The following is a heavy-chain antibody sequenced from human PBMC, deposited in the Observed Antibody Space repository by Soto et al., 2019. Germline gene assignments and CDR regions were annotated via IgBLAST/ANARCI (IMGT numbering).Heavy chain of an antibody. Sequence: SETLSLTCTVSGGSISSGGYYWSWIRHHPGKGLEWIGYIFYSGSTFYSPSLKSRVTISVDTARNQFSLILRSVTAADTAVYYCVGETYYYDGNGYTFTNWGQGTQVTVSS. J-gene: IGHJ4*02. CDR1: GGSISSGGYY. CDR2: IFYSGST. V-gene: IGHV4-31*03. CDR3: VGETYYYDGNGYTFTN. D-gene: IGHD3-22*01.